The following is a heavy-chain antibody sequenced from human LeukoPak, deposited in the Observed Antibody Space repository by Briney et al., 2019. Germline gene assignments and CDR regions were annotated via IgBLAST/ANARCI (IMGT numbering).Heavy chain of an antibody. CDR3: ARALYYDYWSGSPDDAFDI. CDR1: GFTFDDYG. J-gene: IGHJ3*02. V-gene: IGHV3-20*01. Sequence: GGSLRLSCAASGFTFDDYGMSWVRQAPGKGLEWVSGINWNGGSTGYADSVKGRFTISRDNAKNSLYLQMNSLRAEDTALYHCARALYYDYWSGSPDDAFDIWGQGTMVTVSS. D-gene: IGHD3-3*01. CDR2: INWNGGST.